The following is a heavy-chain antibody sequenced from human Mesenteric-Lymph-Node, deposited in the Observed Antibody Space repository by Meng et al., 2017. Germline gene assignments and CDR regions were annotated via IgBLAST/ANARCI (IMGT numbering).Heavy chain of an antibody. J-gene: IGHJ5*02. CDR1: GFSFDDYA. CDR2: ISWNSGRI. Sequence: SLKISCVASGFSFDDYAMHWVRQAPGKGLEWVSGISWNSGRIAYADSVKGRFTISRDQSKNTLYLQMNNLRPEDTAVYFCARDNPWFDPWGQGTLVTVSS. V-gene: IGHV3-9*01. CDR3: ARDNPWFDP.